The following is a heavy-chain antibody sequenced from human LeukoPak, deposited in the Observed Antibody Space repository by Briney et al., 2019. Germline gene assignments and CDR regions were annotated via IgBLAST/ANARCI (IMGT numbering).Heavy chain of an antibody. CDR3: ARDRGLDGSDQLDS. J-gene: IGHJ5*01. Sequence: ASETLSLTCTVSGGSISSYDWLWIRQPAGKGLEWIGRINSNGDTVYNPSLKSRATMSLDMTNNQFSLKLSSVTAADTAVYYCARDRGLDGSDQLDSWGPGTLVTVSS. CDR2: INSNGDT. D-gene: IGHD3-10*01. V-gene: IGHV4-4*07. CDR1: GGSISSYD.